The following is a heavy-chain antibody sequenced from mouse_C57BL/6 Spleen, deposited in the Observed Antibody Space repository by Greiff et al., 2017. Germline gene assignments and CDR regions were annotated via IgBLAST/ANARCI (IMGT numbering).Heavy chain of an antibody. CDR3: ARGDYYGSSRYFDV. V-gene: IGHV1-72*01. CDR1: GYTFTSYW. D-gene: IGHD1-1*01. Sequence: VQLQQPGAELVKPGASVMLSCKASGYTFTSYWMQWVKQRPGRGLELIGRIEPNSGGTKYNEKFKSKATLTVDKPSSTAYMQLSSLTSEDSAVYYCARGDYYGSSRYFDVWGTGTTVTVSS. J-gene: IGHJ1*03. CDR2: IEPNSGGT.